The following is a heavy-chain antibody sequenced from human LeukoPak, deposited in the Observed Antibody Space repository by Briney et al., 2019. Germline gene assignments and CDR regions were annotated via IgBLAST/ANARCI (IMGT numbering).Heavy chain of an antibody. CDR3: ARESLAAAGHSSNWFDP. D-gene: IGHD6-13*01. V-gene: IGHV3-48*03. CDR2: ISSTGRTI. CDR1: GFTFSSQA. J-gene: IGHJ5*02. Sequence: GGSLPLSCAVCGFTFSSQAMSWVRQAPGKGLEWISYISSTGRTIYYADSVKGRFTISRDNPNSALYLQMNSLRAEDTAVYYCARESLAAAGHSSNWFDPWGPGSLVTVSS.